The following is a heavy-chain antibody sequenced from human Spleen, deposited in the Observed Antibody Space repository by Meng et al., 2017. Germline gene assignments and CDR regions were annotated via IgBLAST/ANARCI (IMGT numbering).Heavy chain of an antibody. CDR1: GVSFSDSD. CDR2: IKSKTDGETT. D-gene: IGHD3-16*02. CDR3: TTGTLAYDYVWGSYRQSGDFDY. J-gene: IGHJ4*02. V-gene: IGHV3-15*01. Sequence: GESLKISCAVSGVSFSDSDIHWVRQASGKGLEWVGRIKSKTDGETTDYAAPVKGRFTISRDVSKNTLFLQMKSLKTEDTAVYYCTTGTLAYDYVWGSYRQSGDFDYWGQGTLVTVSS.